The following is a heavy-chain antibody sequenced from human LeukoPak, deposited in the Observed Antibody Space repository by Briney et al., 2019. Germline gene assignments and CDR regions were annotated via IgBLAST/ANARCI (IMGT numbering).Heavy chain of an antibody. V-gene: IGHV3-23*01. CDR3: AKGRRGYSYDAVDY. J-gene: IGHJ4*02. CDR2: ISGSGGST. D-gene: IGHD5-18*01. Sequence: GGSLRLSCAASGFTFSSCAMSWVRQAPGKGLEWVSAISGSGGSTYYADSVKGRFTISRDNSKNTLYLQMNSLRAEDTAVYYCAKGRRGYSYDAVDYWGQGTLVTVSS. CDR1: GFTFSSCA.